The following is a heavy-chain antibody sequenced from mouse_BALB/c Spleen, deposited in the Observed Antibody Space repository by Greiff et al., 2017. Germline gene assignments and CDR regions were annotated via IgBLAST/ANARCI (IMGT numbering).Heavy chain of an antibody. J-gene: IGHJ1*01. CDR3: ARSYYGNYWYFDV. CDR1: GYTFTDYN. D-gene: IGHD2-10*01. Sequence: EVQRVESGPELVKPGASVKISCKASGYTFTDYNMHWVKQSHGKSLEWIGYIYPYNGGTGYNQKFKSKATLTVDNSSSTAYMELRSLTSEDSAVYYCARSYYGNYWYFDVWGAGTTVTVSS. CDR2: IYPYNGGT. V-gene: IGHV1S29*02.